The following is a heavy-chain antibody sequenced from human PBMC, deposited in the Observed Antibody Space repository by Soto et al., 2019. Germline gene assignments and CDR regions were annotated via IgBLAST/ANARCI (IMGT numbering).Heavy chain of an antibody. Sequence: PGGSLRLSCAASGFTFSNYGMHWVRQAPGKGLEWVALISYDGSNKYYADSVKGRFTISRDNSKNTLNLQMNSLRAEDTAVYYCARDPGVPAATVFDPRGQGILVTVSS. D-gene: IGHD2-2*01. J-gene: IGHJ5*02. V-gene: IGHV3-30*03. CDR2: ISYDGSNK. CDR3: ARDPGVPAATVFDP. CDR1: GFTFSNYG.